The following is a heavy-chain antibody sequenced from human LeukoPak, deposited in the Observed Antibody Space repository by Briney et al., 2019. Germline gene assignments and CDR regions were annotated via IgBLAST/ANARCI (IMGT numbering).Heavy chain of an antibody. CDR1: GFTFSSYG. CDR2: IPYDGSNK. D-gene: IGHD2-2*02. V-gene: IGHV3-30*18. J-gene: IGHJ5*01. Sequence: GGSLRLSCAASGFTFSSYGMHWVRQAPGKGLEWLAVIPYDGSNKYYADYVKGRFTISRDNSKNTLFLQMNSLRADDTAVYYCAKNRIPTAITPDSWGQGTLVTVSS. CDR3: AKNRIPTAITPDS.